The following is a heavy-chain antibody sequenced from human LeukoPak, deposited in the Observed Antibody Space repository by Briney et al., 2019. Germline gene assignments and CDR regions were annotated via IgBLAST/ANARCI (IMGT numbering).Heavy chain of an antibody. D-gene: IGHD2-15*01. CDR2: VTDGGYT. J-gene: IGHJ3*01. CDR3: ARITANGGSDDAFDV. CDR1: GASLSDYW. V-gene: IGHV4-34*01. Sequence: PSETLSLTCAIYGASLSDYWWSWVRQAPGAGLGWIGEVTDGGYTNYKSSLKRRVSISVDMAKNQFSLRLTSVTAADTAKYYCARITANGGSDDAFDVWGQGTMISVSS.